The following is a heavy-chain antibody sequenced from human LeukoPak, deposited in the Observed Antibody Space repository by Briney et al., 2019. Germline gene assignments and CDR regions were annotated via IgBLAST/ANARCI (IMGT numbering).Heavy chain of an antibody. Sequence: GGSLRLSCAASGFTFSNYNFYWVRQAPGKGLEWVSSISSTSSYIYYADSMKGRFTISRDNAKNSLYLQMDSLRAEDTAVYYCARALWSGPVYYGMDVWGQGTTVTVSS. CDR2: ISSTSSYI. CDR3: ARALWSGPVYYGMDV. V-gene: IGHV3-21*01. J-gene: IGHJ6*02. CDR1: GFTFSNYN. D-gene: IGHD3-10*01.